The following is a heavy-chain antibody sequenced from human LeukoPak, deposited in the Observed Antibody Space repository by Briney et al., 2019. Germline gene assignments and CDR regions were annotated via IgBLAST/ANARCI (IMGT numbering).Heavy chain of an antibody. CDR3: ATVDY. CDR2: IKQDGSEK. CDR1: GFTFSTFW. J-gene: IGHJ4*02. Sequence: GGSLRLSCAASGFTFSTFWVNWVRQTPGKGLEWVANIKQDGSEKYYADSVKGRFTISRDNSKNTLYLQMNSLRAEDTAVYYCATVDYWGQGTLVTVSS. V-gene: IGHV3-7*01.